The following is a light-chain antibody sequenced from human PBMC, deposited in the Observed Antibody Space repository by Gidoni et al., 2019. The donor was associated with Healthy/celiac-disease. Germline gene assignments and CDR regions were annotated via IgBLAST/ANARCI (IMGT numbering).Light chain of an antibody. Sequence: SHVLTPPPSVSVAPGKTARITCWGNNIGSKSVHWYQQKPGQAPVLVIYYDSDRPSGIPERFSGSNSGNTATLTISRVEAGDEADYYCQVWDSSSDHVVFGGGTKLTVL. CDR1: NIGSKS. J-gene: IGLJ2*01. CDR2: YDS. V-gene: IGLV3-21*04. CDR3: QVWDSSSDHVV.